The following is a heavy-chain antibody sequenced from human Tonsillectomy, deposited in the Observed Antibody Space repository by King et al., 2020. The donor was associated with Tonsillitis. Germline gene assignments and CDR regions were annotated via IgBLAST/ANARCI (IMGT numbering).Heavy chain of an antibody. CDR2: IYWDDDK. V-gene: IGHV2-5*02. CDR3: AHSRSSSGYVRGDYFDY. CDR1: GFSLSTGGVG. D-gene: IGHD6-13*01. Sequence: TLQESGPTLVKPPQTLTLTCTFSGFSLSTGGVGVGWIRQPPGKALEWLALIYWDDDKRYSPSLKSRLTITKDTSKNQVVLTMTNMDPVDTATYYCAHSRSSSGYVRGDYFDYWGQGTLVTVSS. J-gene: IGHJ4*02.